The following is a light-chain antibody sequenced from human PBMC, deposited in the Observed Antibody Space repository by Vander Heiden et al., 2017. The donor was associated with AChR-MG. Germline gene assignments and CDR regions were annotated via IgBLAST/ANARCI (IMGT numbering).Light chain of an antibody. CDR2: GAS. Sequence: EIVLTQSPGTLSLSPGERATLSCRATQSLSINYFAWYQQKPGQAPRLLIYGASDRATGIPDRFSGSGSGTEFTLTISRLEPEDFAVYYCHQYGSSPGTFGQGTKLEIK. CDR1: QSLSINY. V-gene: IGKV3-20*01. CDR3: HQYGSSPGT. J-gene: IGKJ2*01.